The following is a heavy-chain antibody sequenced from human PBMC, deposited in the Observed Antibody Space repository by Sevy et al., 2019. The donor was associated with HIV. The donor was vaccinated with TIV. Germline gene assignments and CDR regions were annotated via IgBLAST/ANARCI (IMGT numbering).Heavy chain of an antibody. CDR2: MNPNSGNT. V-gene: IGHV1-8*01. CDR1: GYTFTSYD. CDR3: ARGACSGGSCYRYYYGMDV. J-gene: IGHJ6*02. D-gene: IGHD2-15*01. Sequence: ASVKVSCKASGYTFTSYDINWVRQATGQGLEWMGWMNPNSGNTGYAQKFQGRVTMTRNTSISTAYVELSSLRSEDTAVYYCARGACSGGSCYRYYYGMDVWGQGTTVTVSS.